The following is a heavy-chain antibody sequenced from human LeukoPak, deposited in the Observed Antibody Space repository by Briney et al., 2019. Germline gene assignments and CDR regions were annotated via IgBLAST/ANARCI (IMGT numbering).Heavy chain of an antibody. CDR1: GFTFSNYW. CDR2: INTDGSST. J-gene: IGHJ5*02. Sequence: GGSLRLSCAASGFTFSNYWMYWVRQVPGKGLVWISRINTDGSSTTYAESVAGRFTISRDNAKNTLYLQMGSLRAEDTAVYYCARDGKRYYGNNWFDPWGQGSLVTVSS. V-gene: IGHV3-74*01. D-gene: IGHD3-10*01. CDR3: ARDGKRYYGNNWFDP.